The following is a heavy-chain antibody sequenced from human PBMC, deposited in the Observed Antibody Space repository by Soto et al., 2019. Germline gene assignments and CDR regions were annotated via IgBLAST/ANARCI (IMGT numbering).Heavy chain of an antibody. CDR2: IYWDGDK. D-gene: IGHD3-10*01. J-gene: IGHJ4*01. Sequence: SGPTLVNPTQTLTLTCTFSGFSLTTTGVGVGWIRQPPGKALEWLALIYWDGDKYYSPSLETRLTISKDTSEDQVVLTMTNMDPVDTATYYCARIVGSGLEAIDYWGHGLLVTVSS. CDR3: ARIVGSGLEAIDY. V-gene: IGHV2-5*02. CDR1: GFSLTTTGVG.